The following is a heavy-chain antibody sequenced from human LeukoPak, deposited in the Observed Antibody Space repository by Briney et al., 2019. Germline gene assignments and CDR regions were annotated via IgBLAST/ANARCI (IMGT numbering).Heavy chain of an antibody. V-gene: IGHV4-59*01. D-gene: IGHD3-22*01. Sequence: SETLSLTCTVSGGSISSYYWSWIRQPPGKGLEWIGYIYYSGSTNYNPSLKSRVTISVDTSKNQFSLKLSSVTAADTAVYYCARATIPLYYYDSRGFDIWGQGTMVTVSS. CDR1: GGSISSYY. J-gene: IGHJ3*02. CDR3: ARATIPLYYYDSRGFDI. CDR2: IYYSGST.